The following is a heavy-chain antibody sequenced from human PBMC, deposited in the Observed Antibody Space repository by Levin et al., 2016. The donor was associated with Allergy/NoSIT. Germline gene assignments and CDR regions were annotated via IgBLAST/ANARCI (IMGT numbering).Heavy chain of an antibody. Sequence: ASVKVSCKASGYTFTSYYMHWVRQAPGQGLEWMGIINPSGGSTSYAQKFQGRVTMTRDTSTSTVYMELSSLRSEDTAVYYCARGARTMIVIPPFFDYWGQGTLVTVSS. J-gene: IGHJ4*02. CDR3: ARGARTMIVIPPFFDY. D-gene: IGHD3-22*01. CDR2: INPSGGST. CDR1: GYTFTSYY. V-gene: IGHV1-46*03.